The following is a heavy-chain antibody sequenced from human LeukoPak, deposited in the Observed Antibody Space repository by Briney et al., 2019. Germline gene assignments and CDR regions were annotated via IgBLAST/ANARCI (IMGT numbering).Heavy chain of an antibody. CDR2: INSDGSST. V-gene: IGHV3-74*01. CDR3: AREVTTVTHRAFDI. D-gene: IGHD4-17*01. J-gene: IGHJ3*02. Sequence: PGGSLRLSCAASGFTFSSYSMNWVRQAPGKGLVWVSRINSDGSSTSYADSVKGRFTISRDNAKSTLYLQMNSLRAEDTAVYHCAREVTTVTHRAFDIWGQGTMVTVSS. CDR1: GFTFSSYS.